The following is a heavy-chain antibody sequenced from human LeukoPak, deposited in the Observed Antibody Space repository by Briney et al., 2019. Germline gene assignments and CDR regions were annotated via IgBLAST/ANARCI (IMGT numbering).Heavy chain of an antibody. D-gene: IGHD2-15*01. CDR1: GYTFTSYD. Sequence: ASVKVSCKASGYTFTSYDINWVRQATGQGLEWMGWMNPNSGNTGYAQKFQGRVTMTRNASISTAYMELSSLRSEDTAVYYCARKTLYCSGGSCYIDYWGQGTLVTVSS. CDR3: ARKTLYCSGGSCYIDY. V-gene: IGHV1-8*01. CDR2: MNPNSGNT. J-gene: IGHJ4*02.